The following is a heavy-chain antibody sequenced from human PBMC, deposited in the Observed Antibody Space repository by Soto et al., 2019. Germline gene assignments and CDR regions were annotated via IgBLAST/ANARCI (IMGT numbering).Heavy chain of an antibody. CDR1: GFTFINYA. V-gene: IGHV3-23*01. J-gene: IGHJ2*01. D-gene: IGHD2-2*01. CDR3: ARKVLGSTSRPDWWYFDL. Sequence: GGSLRLSCVGSGFTFINYAMNWVRQTPGKGLEWVSTISGGGDRAFDAETVKGRFTISRDNSKNTVNLQMNSLRADDTAVYYCARKVLGSTSRPDWWYFDLWGRGTLVTVSS. CDR2: ISGGGDRA.